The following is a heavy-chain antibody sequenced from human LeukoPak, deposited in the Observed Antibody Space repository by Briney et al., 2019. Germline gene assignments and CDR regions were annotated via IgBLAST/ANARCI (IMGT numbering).Heavy chain of an antibody. CDR2: ISYDGSNK. V-gene: IGHV3-30*03. Sequence: GGSRGLSCAASGFTFSSYGMHWVRQAPGKGLEWVPVISYDGSNKYYADSVKGRFTISRDNSKNTLYLQMNSLRAEDTAVYYCARDLEDCSGGSCYSWFDPWGQGTLVTVSS. J-gene: IGHJ5*02. D-gene: IGHD2-15*01. CDR3: ARDLEDCSGGSCYSWFDP. CDR1: GFTFSSYG.